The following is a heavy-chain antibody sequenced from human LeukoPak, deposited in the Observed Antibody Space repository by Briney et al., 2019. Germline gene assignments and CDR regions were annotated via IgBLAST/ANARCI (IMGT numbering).Heavy chain of an antibody. D-gene: IGHD5-18*01. J-gene: IGHJ4*02. Sequence: SETLSLTCTVSGGSISSYYWSWIRQPPGKGLEWIGYIYYSGSTNYNPSLKSRLTMSVDTSTNQFSLKLSSVTAADTAVYYCARRHTAMAYFDFWGQGTLVTVSS. CDR1: GGSISSYY. V-gene: IGHV4-59*08. CDR3: ARRHTAMAYFDF. CDR2: IYYSGST.